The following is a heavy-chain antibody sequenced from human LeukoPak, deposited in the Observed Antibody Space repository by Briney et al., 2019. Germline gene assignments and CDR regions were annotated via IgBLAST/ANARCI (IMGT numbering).Heavy chain of an antibody. J-gene: IGHJ4*02. Sequence: ASVKVSCKGSGYTFTKYAISWVRQAPGQGLEYMGWIDTNTGNPTYAQGFTGRFVFSLDASVSTAYLQISSLKAEDSAIYFCADCYDSSGFFGYLGQGTLVTVSS. V-gene: IGHV7-4-1*02. CDR1: GYTFTKYA. CDR3: ADCYDSSGFFGY. CDR2: IDTNTGNP. D-gene: IGHD3-22*01.